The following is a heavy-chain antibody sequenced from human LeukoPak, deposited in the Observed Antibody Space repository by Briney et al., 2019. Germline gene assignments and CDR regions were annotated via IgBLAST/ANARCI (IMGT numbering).Heavy chain of an antibody. V-gene: IGHV1-18*01. Sequence: ASVKVSCKASGYTFTSYGISWVRQAPGQGLEWMGWISAYNGNTNYAQKLQGRVTMTTDTSTSTAYMELRSLRSDDTAVYYCARAIAVAGHLNWFDPWGQGTLVTVSS. CDR2: ISAYNGNT. D-gene: IGHD6-19*01. CDR3: ARAIAVAGHLNWFDP. J-gene: IGHJ5*02. CDR1: GYTFTSYG.